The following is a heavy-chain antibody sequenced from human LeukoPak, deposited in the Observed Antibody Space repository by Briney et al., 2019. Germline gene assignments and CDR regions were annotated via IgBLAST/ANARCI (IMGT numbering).Heavy chain of an antibody. CDR3: ARARYDSSGYYYYYYGMDV. D-gene: IGHD3-22*01. CDR1: GFTVSSNY. J-gene: IGHJ6*02. V-gene: IGHV3-66*02. CDR2: IYSGGST. Sequence: GGSLRLSCAASGFTVSSNYMSWVRQAPGKGLEWVSVIYSGGSTYYADSVKGRFTISRDNSKNTLYLQMNSLRAEDTAVYYCARARYDSSGYYYYYYGMDVWGQGTTVTVS.